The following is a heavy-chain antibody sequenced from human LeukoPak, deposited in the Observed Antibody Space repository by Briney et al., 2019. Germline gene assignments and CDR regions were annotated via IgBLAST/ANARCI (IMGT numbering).Heavy chain of an antibody. CDR2: IHTSGSA. J-gene: IGHJ5*02. Sequence: SQTPSLTCNVSGGSITSGGYYWTWIRQAAGKGLEWLGRIHTSGSANYMPTLKSRVAISLDTSKNQFSLKLSSVTAADTAVYYCVRGRYYYDTSGYVVWLDPWGQGTLVTVSS. CDR3: VRGRYYYDTSGYVVWLDP. D-gene: IGHD3-22*01. V-gene: IGHV4-61*02. CDR1: GGSITSGGYY.